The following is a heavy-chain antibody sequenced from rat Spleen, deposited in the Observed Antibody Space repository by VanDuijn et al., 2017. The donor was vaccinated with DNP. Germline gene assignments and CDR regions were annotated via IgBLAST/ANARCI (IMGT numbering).Heavy chain of an antibody. V-gene: IGHV3-1*01. CDR3: ARWYNYFDY. CDR2: ITYSGTT. Sequence: EVQLQESGPGLVKPSQSLSLTCSVTGYSITSNYWGWIRKFPGNKMEYIGHITYSGTTNYNPSLKSRISITRDTSKNQFFLHLNSVTTEDTATYYCARWYNYFDYWGQGVTVTVSS. J-gene: IGHJ2*01. CDR1: GYSITSNY. D-gene: IGHD1-5*01.